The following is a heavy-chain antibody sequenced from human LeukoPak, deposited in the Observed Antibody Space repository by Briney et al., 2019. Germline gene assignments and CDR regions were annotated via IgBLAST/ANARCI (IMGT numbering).Heavy chain of an antibody. J-gene: IGHJ1*01. CDR1: GFTFSDCD. D-gene: IGHD3-16*01. Sequence: GGSLRLSCAASGFTFSDCDMSWIRQAPGKGQEWVSGISPSGGITYYTDSVKGRFTISRDNSKNTQSLQMNSLRAEDTAVYYCAKDDDWGRYKHWGQGTLVTVSS. CDR2: ISPSGGIT. CDR3: AKDDDWGRYKH. V-gene: IGHV3-23*01.